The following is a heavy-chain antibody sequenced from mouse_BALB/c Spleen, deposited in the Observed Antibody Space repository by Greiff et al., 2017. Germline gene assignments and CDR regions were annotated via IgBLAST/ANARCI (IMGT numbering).Heavy chain of an antibody. CDR3: ARGAYGYDQAWFAY. Sequence: EVKLQESGPSLVKPSQTLSLTCSVTGDSITSGYWNWIRKFPGNKLEYMGYISYSGSTYYNPSLKSRISITRDTSKNQYYLQLNSVTTEDTATYYCARGAYGYDQAWFAYWGQGTLVTVSA. CDR2: ISYSGST. D-gene: IGHD2-2*01. J-gene: IGHJ3*01. CDR1: GDSITSGY. V-gene: IGHV3-8*02.